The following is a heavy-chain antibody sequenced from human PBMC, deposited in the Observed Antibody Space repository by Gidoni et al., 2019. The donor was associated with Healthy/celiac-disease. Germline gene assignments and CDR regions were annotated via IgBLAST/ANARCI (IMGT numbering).Heavy chain of an antibody. CDR2: ISSVGSTI. CDR1: GFTFSSYE. J-gene: IGHJ4*02. D-gene: IGHD4-17*01. V-gene: IGHV3-48*03. CDR3: ARGPHDYGDYIDY. Sequence: EVQLVESGGGLVQPGGSLRLSCSASGFTFSSYEMNWVRQAPGKGLEWVSYISSVGSTIYYADSVKGRFTISRDNAKNSLYLQMNSLRAEDTAVYYCARGPHDYGDYIDYWGQGTLVTVSS.